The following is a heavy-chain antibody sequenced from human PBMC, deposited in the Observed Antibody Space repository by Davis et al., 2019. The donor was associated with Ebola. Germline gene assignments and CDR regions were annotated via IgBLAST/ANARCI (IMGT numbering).Heavy chain of an antibody. CDR2: IYYSGST. D-gene: IGHD3-10*01. Sequence: SETLSLTCTVSGGSISSYYWSWIRQPPGKGLEWIGYIYYSGSTNYNPSLKSRVTISVDTSKNQFSLKLSSVTAAATAVYYCARAYLGFGESPSNYFDYWGQGTLVTVSS. V-gene: IGHV4-59*01. CDR1: GGSISSYY. J-gene: IGHJ4*02. CDR3: ARAYLGFGESPSNYFDY.